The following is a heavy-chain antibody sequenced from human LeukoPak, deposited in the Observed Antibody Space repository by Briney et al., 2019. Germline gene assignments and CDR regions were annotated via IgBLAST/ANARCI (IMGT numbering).Heavy chain of an antibody. D-gene: IGHD1-26*01. J-gene: IGHJ4*02. CDR1: GFTFSSYW. CDR3: AREWELLDYFDY. V-gene: IGHV3-74*01. Sequence: GGSLRLSCAASGFTFSSYWMHWVRQVLGKGLVWVSRINSDGSSTSYADSVKGRFTISRDNAKNTLYLQMNSLRAEDTAVYYCAREWELLDYFDYWGQGTLVTVSS. CDR2: INSDGSST.